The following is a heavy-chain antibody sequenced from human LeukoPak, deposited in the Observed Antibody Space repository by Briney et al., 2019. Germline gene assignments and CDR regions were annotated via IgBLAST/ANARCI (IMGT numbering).Heavy chain of an antibody. D-gene: IGHD4-17*01. V-gene: IGHV4-39*07. Sequence: SETLSLTCTVSGGSISSSSYYWGWIRQPPGEGLEWIGSIYYSGSTYYNPSLKSRVTISVDTSKNQFSLKLSSVTAADTAVYYCAIPHRYDYGDYAEDYWGQGTLVTVSS. CDR3: AIPHRYDYGDYAEDY. J-gene: IGHJ4*02. CDR1: GGSISSSSYY. CDR2: IYYSGST.